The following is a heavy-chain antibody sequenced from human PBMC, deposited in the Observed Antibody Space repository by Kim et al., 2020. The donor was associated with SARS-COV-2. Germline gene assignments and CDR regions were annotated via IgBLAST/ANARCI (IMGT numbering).Heavy chain of an antibody. D-gene: IGHD1-26*01. CDR2: ISYDGSNK. CDR3: ARDRSGSYSANFDY. J-gene: IGHJ4*02. Sequence: GGSLRLSCAAFGFTFSIYGMHWVRQAPGKGLEWVAVISYDGSNKYYADSVKGRFTISRDNSKNTLYLQMNSLRAEDTAVYYCARDRSGSYSANFDYWGQGTLVTVSS. CDR1: GFTFSIYG. V-gene: IGHV3-33*05.